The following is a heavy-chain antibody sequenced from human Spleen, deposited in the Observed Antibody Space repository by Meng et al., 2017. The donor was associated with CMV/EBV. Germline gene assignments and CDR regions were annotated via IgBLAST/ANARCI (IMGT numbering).Heavy chain of an antibody. V-gene: IGHV3-33*01. CDR1: GFTFSSYG. D-gene: IGHD2-2*01. CDR2: IWYDGSNK. Sequence: GESLKISCAASGFTFSSYGMHWVRQAPGKGLEWVAVIWYDGSNKYYADSVKGRFTISRDNSKNTLYLQMNSLRAEDTAVYYCARDVVVPAATNYYYYGMDVWGQGTTVTVSS. CDR3: ARDVVVPAATNYYYYGMDV. J-gene: IGHJ6*02.